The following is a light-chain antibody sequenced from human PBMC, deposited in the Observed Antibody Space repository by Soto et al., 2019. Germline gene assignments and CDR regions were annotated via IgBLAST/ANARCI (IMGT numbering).Light chain of an antibody. V-gene: IGKV4-1*01. J-gene: IGKJ1*01. CDR2: WAS. CDR1: QSLLYRSNNKNY. CDR3: QHYYSAPRT. Sequence: DIVLTQSPGSLAVSLGERATINCKSSQSLLYRSNNKNYLAWYQQKPGQPLKLLISWASTRESGVPDRFSGSGSGADFTLTISRLQAEDVAVYYCQHYYSAPRTFGQGTKVEIK.